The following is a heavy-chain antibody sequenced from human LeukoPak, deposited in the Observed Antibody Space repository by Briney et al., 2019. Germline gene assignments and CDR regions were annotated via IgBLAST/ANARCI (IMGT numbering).Heavy chain of an antibody. CDR3: ARTQLGIAVDH. CDR1: GDSISNSNSR. V-gene: IGHV4-39*01. Sequence: PSETLSLTCTVSGDSISNSNSRWDWIRQPPGTGLEWIGAVTHSGTAFYNPSLKSRVTMFVDTSMNQFSLKLNSVTAADSAMYFCARTQLGIAVDHWGQGTLVTVSS. CDR2: VTHSGTA. D-gene: IGHD7-27*01. J-gene: IGHJ4*02.